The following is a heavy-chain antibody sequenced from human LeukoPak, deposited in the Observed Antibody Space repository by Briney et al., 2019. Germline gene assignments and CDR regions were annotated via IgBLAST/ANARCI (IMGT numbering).Heavy chain of an antibody. V-gene: IGHV3-30*18. CDR3: AKAGYSSGWTRYYGMDV. CDR2: ISYNGTDK. D-gene: IGHD6-19*01. Sequence: GGSLRLSCAASGFTFSVYGMYWVRQPPGKGLEWVALISYNGTDKYHVDSVKGRFTISRDNSNNTLYLQMNSLRPDDTAVYYCAKAGYSSGWTRYYGMDVWGQGTTVAVSS. J-gene: IGHJ6*02. CDR1: GFTFSVYG.